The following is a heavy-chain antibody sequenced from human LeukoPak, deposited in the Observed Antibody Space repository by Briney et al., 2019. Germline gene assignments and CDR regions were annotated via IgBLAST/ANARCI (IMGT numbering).Heavy chain of an antibody. Sequence: GGSLRLSCSASGFTFSSYAMHWVRQAPGKGLEYVSAISSNGGSTYYADSVKGRFTISRDNYKNTLNLQMSSLRAEDTAVYYCVVSYLYAFGIWGQGTMVTVSS. D-gene: IGHD5-18*01. V-gene: IGHV3-64D*09. CDR1: GFTFSSYA. CDR3: VVSYLYAFGI. J-gene: IGHJ3*02. CDR2: ISSNGGST.